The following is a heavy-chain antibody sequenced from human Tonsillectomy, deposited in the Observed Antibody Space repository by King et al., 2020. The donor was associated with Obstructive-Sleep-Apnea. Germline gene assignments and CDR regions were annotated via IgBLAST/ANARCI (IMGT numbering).Heavy chain of an antibody. Sequence: QLQESGPGLVKPSGTLSLTCAVSGGSISSSHWWSLVRQPPGKGLGWIGEIYHSGSPNYNPSLKRRVTITVDKSHNQFSLKLCSVTAADTAVYYWARQLVLDAFDIWGQGTMVTVSS. J-gene: IGHJ3*02. V-gene: IGHV4-4*02. CDR2: IYHSGSP. CDR3: ARQLVLDAFDI. D-gene: IGHD6-13*01. CDR1: GGSISSSHW.